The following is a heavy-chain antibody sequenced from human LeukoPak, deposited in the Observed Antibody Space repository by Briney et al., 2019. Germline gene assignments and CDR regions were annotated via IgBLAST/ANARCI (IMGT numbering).Heavy chain of an antibody. CDR1: GFTFSSCW. D-gene: IGHD3-16*01. J-gene: IGHJ4*02. Sequence: GGSLRLSCAASGFTFSSCWMTWVRQAPGKGLEWVANIKQDGNEKYYVDSVKGRFSISRDNAKNSVYLQMNSLRAEDTAVYYCARLLGERSLFDYWGQGVLVTVSS. CDR2: IKQDGNEK. V-gene: IGHV3-7*02. CDR3: ARLLGERSLFDY.